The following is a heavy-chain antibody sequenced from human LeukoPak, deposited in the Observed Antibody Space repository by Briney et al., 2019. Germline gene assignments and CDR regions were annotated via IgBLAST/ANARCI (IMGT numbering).Heavy chain of an antibody. CDR3: ARGPNPNYYDSSGCTPLGY. CDR1: GGTFSSYA. J-gene: IGHJ4*02. D-gene: IGHD3-22*01. Sequence: SVKVSCKASGGTFSSYAISWVRQAPGQGLEWMGRIIPILGIANYAQKFQGRVTITADKSTSTAYMELSSLRSEDTAVYYCARGPNPNYYDSSGCTPLGYWGQGTLVTVSS. V-gene: IGHV1-69*04. CDR2: IIPILGIA.